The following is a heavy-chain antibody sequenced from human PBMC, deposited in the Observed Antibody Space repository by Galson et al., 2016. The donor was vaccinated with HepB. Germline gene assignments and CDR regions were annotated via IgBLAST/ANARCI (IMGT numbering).Heavy chain of an antibody. CDR3: AKHPAKGTVDYSDY. Sequence: SLRLSCAASGFSFSDHYIEWVRQAPGKGLEWVSGISGSSVTINYADSVQGRFTISRDNSRNTLYLQMNSLRAEDTAIYNCAKHPAKGTVDYSDYWGPGTLVTVSS. CDR2: ISGSSVTI. CDR1: GFSFSDHY. D-gene: IGHD1-26*01. J-gene: IGHJ4*02. V-gene: IGHV3-23*01.